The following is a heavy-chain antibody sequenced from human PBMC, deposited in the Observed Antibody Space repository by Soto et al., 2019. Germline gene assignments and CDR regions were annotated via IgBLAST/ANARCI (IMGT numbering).Heavy chain of an antibody. Sequence: SVKVSCKASGGTFSSYTISWVRQAPGQGLEWMGRIIPILGIANYAQKFQGRVTITADKSTSTAYMELSSPRSEDTAVYYCARDKRSRIDIHYYCYIDVWGKGTTVTVSS. CDR1: GGTFSSYT. CDR2: IIPILGIA. D-gene: IGHD2-21*01. J-gene: IGHJ6*03. V-gene: IGHV1-69*04. CDR3: ARDKRSRIDIHYYCYIDV.